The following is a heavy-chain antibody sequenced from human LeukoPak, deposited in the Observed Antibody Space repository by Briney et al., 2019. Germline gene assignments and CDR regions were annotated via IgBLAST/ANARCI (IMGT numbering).Heavy chain of an antibody. J-gene: IGHJ4*02. Sequence: GGSLRLSCAASGFTFSSYNMNWVRQAPGKGLEWVSFICSSSTYIYYADSVRGRFTISRDNAKNSLYLQMNSLRAEDTAVYYCARVVAYSSGWYLGDWGQGTLVTVSS. CDR1: GFTFSSYN. CDR2: ICSSSTYI. CDR3: ARVVAYSSGWYLGD. D-gene: IGHD6-19*01. V-gene: IGHV3-21*04.